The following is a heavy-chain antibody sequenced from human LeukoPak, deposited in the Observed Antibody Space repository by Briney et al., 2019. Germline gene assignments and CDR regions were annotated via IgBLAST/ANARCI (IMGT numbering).Heavy chain of an antibody. J-gene: IGHJ5*02. V-gene: IGHV3-30*02. Sequence: GGSLRLSCAASGFTFSSYGMHWVRQAPGRGLEWVAFIRYDGSNKYYADSVKGRFTISRDNSKNTLYLQMNSLRAEDTAVYYCAKSGYDFGGWFDPWGQGTLVTVSS. D-gene: IGHD5-12*01. CDR1: GFTFSSYG. CDR2: IRYDGSNK. CDR3: AKSGYDFGGWFDP.